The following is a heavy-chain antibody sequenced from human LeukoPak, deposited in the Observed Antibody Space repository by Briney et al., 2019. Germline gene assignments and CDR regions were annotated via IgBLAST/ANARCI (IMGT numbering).Heavy chain of an antibody. D-gene: IGHD1-14*01. CDR1: GFTFRSYW. CDR3: ARDPESQKGRDGLDY. CDR2: IKTDGSAK. J-gene: IGHJ4*02. Sequence: GGSLRLSCAGSGFTFRSYWMSWVRQAPGKGLEWVASIKTDGSAKYCVDSLKGRFTISRDNAKNSLYLQMNNLRAEDTAVYYCARDPESQKGRDGLDYWGQGSLVTVAS. V-gene: IGHV3-7*01.